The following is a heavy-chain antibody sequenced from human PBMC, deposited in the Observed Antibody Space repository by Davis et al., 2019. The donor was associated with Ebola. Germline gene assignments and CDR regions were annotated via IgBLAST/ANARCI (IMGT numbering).Heavy chain of an antibody. Sequence: PGGSLRLSCAASGFTFSSYEMNWVRRAPGKGLEWVSYISSSGSTIYYADSVKGRFTISRDNAKNSLYLQMNSLRAEDTAVYYCAKEKYLVGAVDYWGQGTLVTVSS. CDR2: ISSSGSTI. V-gene: IGHV3-48*03. D-gene: IGHD1-26*01. CDR1: GFTFSSYE. J-gene: IGHJ4*02. CDR3: AKEKYLVGAVDY.